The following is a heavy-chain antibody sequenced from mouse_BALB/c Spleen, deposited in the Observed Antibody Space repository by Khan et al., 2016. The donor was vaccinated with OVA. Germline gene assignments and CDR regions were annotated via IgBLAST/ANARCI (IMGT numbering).Heavy chain of an antibody. D-gene: IGHD1-1*02. CDR3: ARGGYGGLAY. J-gene: IGHJ3*01. CDR2: INPGSGGT. CDR1: GYAFNNYM. V-gene: IGHV1-54*01. Sequence: QVQLKQSGAELVRPGTSVKVSCKASGYAFNNYMLEWVKQRPGQGLEWIGVINPGSGGTNYNEKFKGKATLTADKSSNTAYMQLSSLTSDDSAVYFCARGGYGGLAYWGQGTLVTVSA.